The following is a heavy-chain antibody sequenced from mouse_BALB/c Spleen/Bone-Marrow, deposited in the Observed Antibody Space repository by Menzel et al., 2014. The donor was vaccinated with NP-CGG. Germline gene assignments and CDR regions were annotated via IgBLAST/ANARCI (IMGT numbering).Heavy chain of an antibody. J-gene: IGHJ1*01. V-gene: IGHV7-3*02. CDR3: ARDRNYDINWYFDV. Sequence: EVQLQQSGGGLVQPGGSLRLSCATSGFTFTDYYMSWVRQPPGKALEWLGFIRNKANGYTTEYSASVKGRFTISRDNYQSILYLQMNILRTEDSATYYCARDRNYDINWYFDVWGAGTTVAVSS. CDR2: IRNKANGYTT. CDR1: GFTFTDYY. D-gene: IGHD1-1*01.